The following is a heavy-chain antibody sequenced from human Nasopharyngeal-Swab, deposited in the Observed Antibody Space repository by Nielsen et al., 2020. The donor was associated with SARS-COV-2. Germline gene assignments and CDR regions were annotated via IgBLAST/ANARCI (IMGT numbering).Heavy chain of an antibody. CDR2: INHSGST. J-gene: IGHJ4*02. CDR1: GGSFSGYY. D-gene: IGHD5-18*01. V-gene: IGHV4-34*01. Sequence: SETLSLTCAVYGGSFSGYYWSWIRQPPGKGLEWIGEINHSGSTNYNPSLKSRVTISVDTSKNHFSLKPSSVTAADTAVYYCARGGYSYGYGRRLGYWGQGTLVTVSS. CDR3: ARGGYSYGYGRRLGY.